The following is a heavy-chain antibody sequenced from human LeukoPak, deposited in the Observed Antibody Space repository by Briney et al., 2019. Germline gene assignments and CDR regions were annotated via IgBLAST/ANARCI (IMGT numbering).Heavy chain of an antibody. CDR2: IYYSGST. J-gene: IGHJ4*02. V-gene: IGHV4-59*06. D-gene: IGHD3-16*02. Sequence: SETLSLTCTVSGGSISSYYWSWIRQPPGKGLEWIGYIYYSGSTYYNPSLKSRVTISVDTSKNQFSLKLSSVTAADTAVYYCASALDYVWGSYRFPYFDYWGQGTLVTVSS. CDR1: GGSISSYY. CDR3: ASALDYVWGSYRFPYFDY.